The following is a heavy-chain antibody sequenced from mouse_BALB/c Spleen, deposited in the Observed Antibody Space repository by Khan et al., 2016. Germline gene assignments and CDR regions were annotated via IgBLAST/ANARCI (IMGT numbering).Heavy chain of an antibody. CDR3: AGWRAWFAY. CDR2: ITYSGTT. CDR1: GYSITSDYA. Sequence: EVELVESGPGLVKPSQSLSLTCTVTGYSITSDYAWNWIRQFPGNKLEWMGYITYSGTTSYNPSLKSRISITRDTSKNQFFLQLNSVTTEDTATVSCAGWRAWFAYWGQGTLVTVSA. V-gene: IGHV3-2*02. J-gene: IGHJ3*01.